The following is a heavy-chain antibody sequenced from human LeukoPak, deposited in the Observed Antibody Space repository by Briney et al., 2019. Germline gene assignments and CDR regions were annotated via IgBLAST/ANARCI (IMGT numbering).Heavy chain of an antibody. CDR2: IYYCGIT. D-gene: IGHD2-21*02. CDR1: DGSITRSSYY. V-gene: IGHV4-39*01. Sequence: SETLSLTCTVSDGSITRSSYYWGWIRQTPGEGLDWIGSIYYCGITYYNPSLQGRVTMSVDTSKNQFSLKLNSVTVADTAVYYCARLRVTTGFDYWDQGIPVTVSS. J-gene: IGHJ4*02. CDR3: ARLRVTTGFDY.